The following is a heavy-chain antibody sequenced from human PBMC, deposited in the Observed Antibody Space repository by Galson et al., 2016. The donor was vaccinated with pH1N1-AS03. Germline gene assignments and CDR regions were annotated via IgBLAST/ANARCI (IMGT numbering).Heavy chain of an antibody. D-gene: IGHD3-22*01. J-gene: IGHJ3*02. V-gene: IGHV3-21*01. Sequence: SLRLSCAASGFTFSSYSMNWVRQAPGKGREWVSSISSSGNYKYYADSVKGRFTVSRDNAMNSLYLQMNSLRAEDTALYYCARSRSPDYYDSSTYRPDAFDIWGQGTMVTVSS. CDR1: GFTFSSYS. CDR3: ARSRSPDYYDSSTYRPDAFDI. CDR2: ISSSGNYK.